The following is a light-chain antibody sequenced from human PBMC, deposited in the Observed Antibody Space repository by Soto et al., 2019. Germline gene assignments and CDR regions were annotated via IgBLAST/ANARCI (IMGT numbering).Light chain of an antibody. CDR1: QSVSSSY. Sequence: EIVLTQSPGTLSLSPGERATLSCRASQSVSSSYLAWYQQKPGQAPRLLIYGASSRATGIPDRFSGSGSGTDFTLTISRLEPEDFAVYYGPQYGSSPETVGQGPQVDVK. V-gene: IGKV3-20*01. CDR2: GAS. J-gene: IGKJ1*01. CDR3: PQYGSSPET.